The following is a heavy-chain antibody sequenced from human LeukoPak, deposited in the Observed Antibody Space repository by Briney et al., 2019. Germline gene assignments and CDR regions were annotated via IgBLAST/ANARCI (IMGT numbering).Heavy chain of an antibody. CDR3: ARDMVRGVDY. J-gene: IGHJ4*02. D-gene: IGHD3-10*01. V-gene: IGHV1-18*04. Sequence: GASVKVSCKASGYTFSSYGFNWVQQAPGQGLEWMGWISAYNGDTNYAQKFQGRVTMTTDTSTSTAYMELRSLRSDDTAVYYCARDMVRGVDYWGQGTLVTVSS. CDR2: ISAYNGDT. CDR1: GYTFSSYG.